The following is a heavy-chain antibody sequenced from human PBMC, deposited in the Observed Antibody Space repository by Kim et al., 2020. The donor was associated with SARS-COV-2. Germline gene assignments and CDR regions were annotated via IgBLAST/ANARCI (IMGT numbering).Heavy chain of an antibody. V-gene: IGHV4-39*01. Sequence: YYHPSLKSRVTISVDTSKNQFSLKRSSVTAADTAVYYCARHSRFRDAFDIWGQGTMVTVSS. D-gene: IGHD2-2*01. CDR3: ARHSRFRDAFDI. J-gene: IGHJ3*02.